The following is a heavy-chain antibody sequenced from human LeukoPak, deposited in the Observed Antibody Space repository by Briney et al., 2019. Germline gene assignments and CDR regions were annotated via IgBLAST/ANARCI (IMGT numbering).Heavy chain of an antibody. CDR3: AKYMSKGSRTFDY. V-gene: IGHV4-39*07. CDR1: GGSISSSSYY. Sequence: SETLSLTCTVSGGSISSSSYYWGWIRQPPGKGLEWIGSIYYSGSTYYNPSLKSRVTISVDTSKNQFSLRLSSVTAADTAVYYCAKYMSKGSRTFDYWGQGTLVTVSS. J-gene: IGHJ4*02. CDR2: IYYSGST. D-gene: IGHD1-26*01.